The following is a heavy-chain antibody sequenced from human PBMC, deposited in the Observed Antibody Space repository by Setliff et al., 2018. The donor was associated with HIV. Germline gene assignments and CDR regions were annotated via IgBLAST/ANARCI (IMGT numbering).Heavy chain of an antibody. V-gene: IGHV1-69*13. CDR2: IIPIFGTT. CDR3: ARAVVPTYYDVLTGYVYYMDV. J-gene: IGHJ6*03. D-gene: IGHD3-9*01. Sequence: SVKVSCKASGGTFSSYPISWVRQAPGQGLEWMGGIIPIFGTTNYAQMFQGRVTMTADESTSTAYMELSSLRSEDTAVYYCARAVVPTYYDVLTGYVYYMDVWGKGTTVTVSS. CDR1: GGTFSSYP.